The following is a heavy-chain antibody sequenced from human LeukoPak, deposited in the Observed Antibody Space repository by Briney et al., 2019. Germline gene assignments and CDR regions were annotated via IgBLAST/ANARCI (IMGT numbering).Heavy chain of an antibody. Sequence: SVKVSCKASGYTFTGYYMHWVRQAPGQGLEWMGRINPNSGGTNYAQKFQGRVTMTRDTSISTAYMELSRLRSDDTAVYYCAREYSSSSGSDYWGQGTLVTVSS. D-gene: IGHD6-6*01. CDR1: GYTFTGYY. V-gene: IGHV1-2*06. CDR3: AREYSSSSGSDY. CDR2: INPNSGGT. J-gene: IGHJ4*02.